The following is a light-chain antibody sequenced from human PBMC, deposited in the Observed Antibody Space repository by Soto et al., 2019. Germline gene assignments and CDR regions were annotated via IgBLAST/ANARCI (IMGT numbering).Light chain of an antibody. CDR2: QAS. CDR1: QSISSW. J-gene: IGKJ1*01. Sequence: DLQMTQSPSTLSASVGDRVTITCRAGQSISSWLAWYQQKPGKAPKLLIYQASTLESGVPLRFSGSGSGTEFTLTISSLQPDDFATYFCQQYNSYWTFGQGTKVDIK. CDR3: QQYNSYWT. V-gene: IGKV1-5*03.